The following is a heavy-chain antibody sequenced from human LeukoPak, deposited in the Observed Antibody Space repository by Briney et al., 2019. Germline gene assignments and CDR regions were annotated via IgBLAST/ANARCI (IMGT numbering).Heavy chain of an antibody. CDR2: INPNSGGT. J-gene: IGHJ4*02. D-gene: IGHD2-2*01. Sequence: GAPVKVSCKASGYTFTGYYMHWVRQAPGQGLEWMGWINPNSGGTNYAQKFQGRVTMTRDTSISTAYMELSRLRSDDTAVYYCARGGIVVVPAAPPDYWGQGTLVTVSS. CDR1: GYTFTGYY. CDR3: ARGGIVVVPAAPPDY. V-gene: IGHV1-2*02.